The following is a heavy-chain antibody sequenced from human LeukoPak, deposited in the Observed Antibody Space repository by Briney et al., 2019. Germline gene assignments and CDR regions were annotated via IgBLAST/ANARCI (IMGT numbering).Heavy chain of an antibody. V-gene: IGHV3-11*04. Sequence: GGSLRLSCAASGFTFSDYYMSWIRQAPGKGLEWVSYISTSGSSIYYADSVKGRFTISRDNTKNSLYLQMNSLRAEDTAVYYCATYDSSPFYFDYWGQGTLVTVSS. J-gene: IGHJ4*02. CDR1: GFTFSDYY. CDR3: ATYDSSPFYFDY. D-gene: IGHD3-22*01. CDR2: ISTSGSSI.